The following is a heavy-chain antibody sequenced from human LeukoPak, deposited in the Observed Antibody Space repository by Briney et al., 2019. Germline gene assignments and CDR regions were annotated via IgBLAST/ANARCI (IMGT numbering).Heavy chain of an antibody. J-gene: IGHJ3*02. Sequence: SETLSLTCTVSGYSISSGYYWGWIRQPPGKGLEWIGSIYHSGSTYYNPSLKSRVTISGDTSKNQFSLKLSSVTAADTAVYYCAREGVGWELLRDWAFDIWGQGTMVTVSS. D-gene: IGHD1-26*01. CDR2: IYHSGST. V-gene: IGHV4-38-2*02. CDR3: AREGVGWELLRDWAFDI. CDR1: GYSISSGYY.